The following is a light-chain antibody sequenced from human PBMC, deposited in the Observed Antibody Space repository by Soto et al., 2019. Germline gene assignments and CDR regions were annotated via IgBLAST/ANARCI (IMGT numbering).Light chain of an antibody. CDR1: QSVSSN. J-gene: IGKJ2*01. V-gene: IGKV3-15*01. Sequence: EIMMTQSPATLSVSPGERATLSCRASQSVSSNLAWYQQKPGQAPRLLIYGASTRATGIPARISGSGSGTEFTLTISSLQSEDFAVYYCQQYGESPLSYTFLQGT. CDR2: GAS. CDR3: QQYGESPLSYT.